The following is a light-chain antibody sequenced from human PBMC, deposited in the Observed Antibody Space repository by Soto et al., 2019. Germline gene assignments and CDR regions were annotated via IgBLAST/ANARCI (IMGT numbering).Light chain of an antibody. V-gene: IGLV7-46*01. CDR3: LLCYSGAVV. CDR1: TGAVTSGHY. CDR2: DTS. Sequence: QAVVTQDPSLTVSPGGIVTLTCGSSTGAVTSGHYPYWFQQKTGQAPRTLIFDTSDKHSWTPARFSGSLLGDKAALTLSGAQPEDEAEYCCLLCYSGAVVFGGGTKLTVL. J-gene: IGLJ2*01.